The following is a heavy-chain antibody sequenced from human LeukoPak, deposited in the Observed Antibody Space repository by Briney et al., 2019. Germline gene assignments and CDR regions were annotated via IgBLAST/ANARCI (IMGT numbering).Heavy chain of an antibody. CDR3: ARVYLERLTAGYFDH. CDR1: GFTFSSYS. Sequence: GGSLRLSCAASGFTFSSYSMNWVRQAPGKGLEWVSYISSSSSTIYYADSVKGRFTISRDNAKNSLYLQMNSLRDEDSAAYYCARVYLERLTAGYFDHWGQGTWVTVSP. J-gene: IGHJ4*02. CDR2: ISSSSSTI. V-gene: IGHV3-48*02. D-gene: IGHD2-8*01.